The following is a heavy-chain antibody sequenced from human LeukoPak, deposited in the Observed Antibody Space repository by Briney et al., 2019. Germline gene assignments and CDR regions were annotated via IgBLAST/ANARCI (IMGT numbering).Heavy chain of an antibody. Sequence: WGSLRLSCAASGFTFSSYAMSWVRQAPGKGLEWVSAISGSGGSTYYADSVKGLFTISRDYSKNTLYLLMTSLRAEDTAVYYCAKGRGYIVVVTGDYFDYWGQGTLVTVSS. CDR1: GFTFSSYA. J-gene: IGHJ4*02. CDR3: AKGRGYIVVVTGDYFDY. V-gene: IGHV3-23*01. D-gene: IGHD2-21*02. CDR2: ISGSGGST.